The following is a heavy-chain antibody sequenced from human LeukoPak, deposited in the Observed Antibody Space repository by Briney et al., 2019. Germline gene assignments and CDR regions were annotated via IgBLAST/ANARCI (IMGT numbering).Heavy chain of an antibody. Sequence: PGGSLRLSCAASGFTFTHYGMNWVRQAPGKGLEWVSGIRANGETTYYADSVRGRFTISRDNSKNTLYLQMNSLRAEDTAVYYCARDTAGTMVYWGQGTLVTVSS. D-gene: IGHD6-13*01. J-gene: IGHJ4*02. CDR3: ARDTAGTMVY. CDR1: GFTFTHYG. V-gene: IGHV3-23*01. CDR2: IRANGETT.